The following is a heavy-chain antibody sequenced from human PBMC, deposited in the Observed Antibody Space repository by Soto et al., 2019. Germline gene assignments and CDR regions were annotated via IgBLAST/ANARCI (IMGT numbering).Heavy chain of an antibody. J-gene: IGHJ4*02. Sequence: GASVKVSCKASGYTFTSYGISWVRQAPGQGLEWMGWISAYNGNTNYAQKLQGRVTMTTDTSTSTAYMELRSLRSDDTAVYYCARSCSSTSCYVPGVDYWGQGTLVTVSS. V-gene: IGHV1-18*01. CDR2: ISAYNGNT. D-gene: IGHD2-2*01. CDR1: GYTFTSYG. CDR3: ARSCSSTSCYVPGVDY.